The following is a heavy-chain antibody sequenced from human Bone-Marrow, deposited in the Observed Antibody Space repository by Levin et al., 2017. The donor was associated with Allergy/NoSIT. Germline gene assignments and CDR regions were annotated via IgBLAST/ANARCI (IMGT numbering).Heavy chain of an antibody. CDR2: VKYSGST. V-gene: IGHV4-61*08. Sequence: GSLRLSCKVSGDSVNTGGLFWSWIRQPPGKGLEWIGFVKYSGSTKYNPSLESRVAISIDTSRNEFSLTLSSVTAADTAVYYCAREGGGSGYYKDWFDPWGQGTLVSVSS. D-gene: IGHD2-2*03. J-gene: IGHJ5*02. CDR3: AREGGGSGYYKDWFDP. CDR1: GDSVNTGGLF.